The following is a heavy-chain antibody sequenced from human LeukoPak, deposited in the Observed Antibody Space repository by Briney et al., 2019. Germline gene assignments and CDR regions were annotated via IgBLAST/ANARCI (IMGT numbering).Heavy chain of an antibody. J-gene: IGHJ4*02. V-gene: IGHV3-11*06. Sequence: GGSLRLSCAASGFTFSDYYMSWIRQAPGKGLEWVSYISSSSYTNYADSVKGRFTISRDNAKNSLYLQMNSLRAEDTAVYYCARSARYGSGSYSPGYFDYWSQGTLVTVSS. CDR1: GFTFSDYY. CDR2: ISSSSYT. CDR3: ARSARYGSGSYSPGYFDY. D-gene: IGHD3-10*01.